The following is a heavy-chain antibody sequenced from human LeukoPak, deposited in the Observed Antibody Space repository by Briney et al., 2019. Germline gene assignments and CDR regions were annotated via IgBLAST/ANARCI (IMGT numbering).Heavy chain of an antibody. V-gene: IGHV3-23*01. J-gene: IGHJ4*02. CDR1: GFTFRSHA. D-gene: IGHD1-26*01. Sequence: PGGSLRLSCAASGFTFRSHAMSWVRQAPGKGLEWVSAISGSGGSTYYADSVKGRFAISRDNSKNTLYLQMNSLRAEDTAVYYCARPIDGSFDYWGQGTLVTVSS. CDR2: ISGSGGST. CDR3: ARPIDGSFDY.